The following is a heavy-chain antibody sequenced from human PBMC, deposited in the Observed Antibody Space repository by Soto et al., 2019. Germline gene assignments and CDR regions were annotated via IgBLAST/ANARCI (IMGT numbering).Heavy chain of an antibody. CDR2: IGDSGAST. CDR3: ARGGELDD. CDR1: GFSFSSFA. Sequence: EVLLLESGGGLVQPGGSLRLSCEASGFSFSSFAMNWVRQAPGKGLEWVSAIGDSGASTYYADSVKGRFTISRDNSRNSLYLQLNSLRAEDTAVYYCARGGELDDGGNGTKVTVSS. V-gene: IGHV3-23*01. J-gene: IGHJ6*04. D-gene: IGHD3-16*01.